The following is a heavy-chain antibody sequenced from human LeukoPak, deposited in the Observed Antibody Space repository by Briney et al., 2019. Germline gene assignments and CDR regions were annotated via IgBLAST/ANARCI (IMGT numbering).Heavy chain of an antibody. J-gene: IGHJ4*02. CDR3: ARDTLEDS. Sequence: GRSLRLSCAASGFTFSSYGMPWVRQTPGKGLEWVSAISRSGGGTYHADSVKGRFTISRDNFKNALYLQMNSLRAEDTATYYCARDTLEDSWGQGTLVTVSS. CDR1: GFTFSSYG. CDR2: ISRSGGGT. V-gene: IGHV3-23*01.